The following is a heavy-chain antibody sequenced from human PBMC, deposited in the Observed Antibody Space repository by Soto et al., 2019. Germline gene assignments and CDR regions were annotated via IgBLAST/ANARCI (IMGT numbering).Heavy chain of an antibody. CDR3: VRVSYDYIWEGDFFDY. V-gene: IGHV4-39*01. J-gene: IGHJ4*02. CDR1: GGSISSSGYY. D-gene: IGHD3-16*01. Sequence: HLQLHESGPGPVKPSETLSLTCTVSGGSISSSGYYWGWIRQSPGKGLEWIGTIYYSGNTYYDASVRGRVTISVDTSKNPLSLRLSAVTAADTAVYYCVRVSYDYIWEGDFFDYWGQGTLVTVSS. CDR2: IYYSGNT.